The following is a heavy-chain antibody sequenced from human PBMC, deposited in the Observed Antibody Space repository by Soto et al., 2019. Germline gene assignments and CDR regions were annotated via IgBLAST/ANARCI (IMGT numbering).Heavy chain of an antibody. J-gene: IGHJ5*02. CDR3: ARMPVDMAMIYWFDP. CDR1: GASARSGDYY. Sequence: KPRETRSLTGTFPGASARSGDYYGSWIRQPPGKGLEWIGYIYYSGNTNYNPSLKSRVIISVDTSKNLFSLKLTSVTAADTAVYYCARMPVDMAMIYWFDPWGQGTLVTVSS. CDR2: IYYSGNT. D-gene: IGHD5-18*01. V-gene: IGHV4-61*08.